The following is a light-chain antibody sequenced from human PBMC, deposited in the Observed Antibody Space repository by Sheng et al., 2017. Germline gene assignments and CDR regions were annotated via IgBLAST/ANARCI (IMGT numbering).Light chain of an antibody. V-gene: IGLV1-40*01. Sequence: QSGLTQPPSVSGAPGQRVTISCTGSSSSIGAGYEVHWYQQLPGTAPKLLIYGNSNRPSGVPDRFSGSKSGTSASLAITGLQAEDEADYYCQSYDSSLSVFGGGTKLTVL. CDR2: GNS. J-gene: IGLJ3*02. CDR3: QSYDSSLSV. CDR1: SSSIGAGYE.